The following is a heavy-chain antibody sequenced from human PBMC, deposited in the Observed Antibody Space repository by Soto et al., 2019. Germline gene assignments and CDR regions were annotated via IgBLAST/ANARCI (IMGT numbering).Heavy chain of an antibody. CDR3: AREGLEAITMVRGVPNWFDP. CDR2: ISAYNGNT. D-gene: IGHD3-10*01. Sequence: GASVKVSCKASGYTFTSYGISWVRQAPGQGLEWMGWISAYNGNTNYAQKLQGRVTMTTDTSTSTAYMELRSLRSDDTAVYYCAREGLEAITMVRGVPNWFDPWGQGTLVTVSS. V-gene: IGHV1-18*01. CDR1: GYTFTSYG. J-gene: IGHJ5*02.